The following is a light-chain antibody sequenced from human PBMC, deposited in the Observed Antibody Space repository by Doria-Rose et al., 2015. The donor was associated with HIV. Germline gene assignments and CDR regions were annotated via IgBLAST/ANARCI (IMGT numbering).Light chain of an antibody. CDR3: QQSYSLFT. Sequence: DIRLTQSPSSLSASVGDRVTITCRASQGIRNDLGWYQHKPGKAPKLLIYAASTLQSGVPSRFSGSGSGTDFTLTISSLRPEDFATYYCQQSYSLFTFGPGTNVDIK. J-gene: IGKJ3*01. V-gene: IGKV1-39*01. CDR1: QGIRND. CDR2: AAS.